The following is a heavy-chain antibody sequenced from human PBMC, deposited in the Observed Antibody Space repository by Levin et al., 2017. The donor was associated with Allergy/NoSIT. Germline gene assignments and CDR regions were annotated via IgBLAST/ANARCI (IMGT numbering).Heavy chain of an antibody. D-gene: IGHD4-11*01. CDR3: ARGYDYSGQPPSYYYYGMDG. V-gene: IGHV3-11*01. CDR1: GFTFSDYY. Sequence: GESLKISCAASGFTFSDYYMSWIRQAPGKGLEWVSYISSSGSTIYYADSVKGRFTISRDNAKNSLYLQMNSLRAEDTAVYYCARGYDYSGQPPSYYYYGMDGWGQGTTVTVSS. J-gene: IGHJ6*02. CDR2: ISSSGSTI.